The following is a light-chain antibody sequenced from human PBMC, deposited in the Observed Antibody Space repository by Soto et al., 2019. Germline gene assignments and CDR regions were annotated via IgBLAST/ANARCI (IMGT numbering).Light chain of an antibody. V-gene: IGLV2-18*02. Sequence: QSALTQPPSVSGSPGQSVTISCTGTSSDVGSYNRVSWYQQPPGTAPKLMIYEVSNRPSGVPDRVSGSKSGNTASLTISGLEAEDDSDYYWSSYTSSSTVVFGGGTKLTVL. J-gene: IGLJ2*01. CDR3: SSYTSSSTVV. CDR2: EVS. CDR1: SSDVGSYNR.